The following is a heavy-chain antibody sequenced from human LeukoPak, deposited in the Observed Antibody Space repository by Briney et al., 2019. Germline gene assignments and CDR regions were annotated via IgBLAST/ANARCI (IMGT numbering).Heavy chain of an antibody. Sequence: ASVKVSCKPSGYTFSTYGITWVRQSPGQGLEWMGWISGYNGNTKSAQMVQGRVTMTTDTSTSTAYMELRSLRSDDTAVYYCARATYCSSTSCYSKNDAFDISGQGRMVTVSS. J-gene: IGHJ3*02. D-gene: IGHD2-2*02. CDR1: GYTFSTYG. CDR2: ISGYNGNT. CDR3: ARATYCSSTSCYSKNDAFDI. V-gene: IGHV1-18*01.